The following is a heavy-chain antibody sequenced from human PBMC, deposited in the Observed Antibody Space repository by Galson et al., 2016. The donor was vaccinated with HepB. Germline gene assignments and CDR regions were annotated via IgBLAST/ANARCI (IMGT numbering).Heavy chain of an antibody. J-gene: IGHJ4*02. V-gene: IGHV6-1*01. CDR1: GDSVSSNTAS. Sequence: CAISGDSVSSNTASWNWIRQSPSRGFEWLGRTYYRSKWSNEYAVSVKSRITINPDTSENQFSLQLNSVTPEDTAVYYCTRDFDYWGQGTLVTVSS. CDR2: TYYRSKWSN. CDR3: TRDFDY.